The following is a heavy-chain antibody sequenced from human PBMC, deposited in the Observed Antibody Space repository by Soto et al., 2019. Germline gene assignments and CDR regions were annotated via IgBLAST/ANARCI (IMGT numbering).Heavy chain of an antibody. Sequence: GASVKVSCKASGYTFTSYAMHWVRQAPGQRLEWMGWINAGNGNTKYSQKFQGRVTITRDTSASTAYMELSSLRSEDTAVYYCATVEMATMDFDYWGQGTLVTVSS. CDR3: ATVEMATMDFDY. J-gene: IGHJ4*02. D-gene: IGHD5-12*01. V-gene: IGHV1-3*01. CDR2: INAGNGNT. CDR1: GYTFTSYA.